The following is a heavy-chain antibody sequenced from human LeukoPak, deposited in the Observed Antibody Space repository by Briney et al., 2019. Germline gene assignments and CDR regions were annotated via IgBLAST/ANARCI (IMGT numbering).Heavy chain of an antibody. V-gene: IGHV3-13*01. D-gene: IGHD4-17*01. CDR2: IGTAGDT. CDR3: ATGMYGDRFNYGMDV. CDR1: GFTFSSYD. J-gene: IGHJ6*02. Sequence: GGSLRLSCAASGFTFSSYDMHWVRQATGKGLEWVSAIGTAGDTYYPGSVKGRFTISRGNAKNSLYLQMNSLRAGDTAVYYCATGMYGDRFNYGMDVWGQGTTVTVSS.